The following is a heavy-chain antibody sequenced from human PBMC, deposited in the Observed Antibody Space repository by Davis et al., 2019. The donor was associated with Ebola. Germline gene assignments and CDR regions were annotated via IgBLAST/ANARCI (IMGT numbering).Heavy chain of an antibody. D-gene: IGHD3-16*02. CDR1: GFTFGDYA. Sequence: GESLKISCTASGFTFGDYAMSWVRQAPGKGLEWVGFIRSKAYGGTTQYAASVKGRFSIAREDSKSIAYLQMNSLKAEDTAVYYCTAVGVISDFHYAMDVWGQGTTVAVSS. V-gene: IGHV3-49*04. CDR2: IRSKAYGGTT. J-gene: IGHJ6*02. CDR3: TAVGVISDFHYAMDV.